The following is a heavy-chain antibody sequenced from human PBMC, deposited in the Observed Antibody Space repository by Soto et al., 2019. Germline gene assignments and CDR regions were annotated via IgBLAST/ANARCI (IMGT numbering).Heavy chain of an antibody. V-gene: IGHV4-34*01. CDR1: GGSFSENY. Sequence: QVHLEQWSAGLLKPSETLSLSCGVSGGSFSENYWTWFRQPPGKGLEWIGEISPSGTTKYVPSLKSRVTISKDTSKNQFSLKVTSVTAADTAVYFCATSFWFGTQPEIWGQGTLVTVSS. CDR3: ATSFWFGTQPEI. J-gene: IGHJ1*01. CDR2: ISPSGTT. D-gene: IGHD3-10*01.